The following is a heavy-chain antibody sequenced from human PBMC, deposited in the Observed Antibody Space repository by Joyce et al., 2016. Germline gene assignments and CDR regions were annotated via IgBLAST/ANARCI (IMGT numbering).Heavy chain of an antibody. CDR3: VRDYDTSGYSGGFDY. D-gene: IGHD3-22*01. CDR1: RYTFTKYA. CDR2: TSYDGHNN. V-gene: IGHV3-30*01. J-gene: IGHJ4*02. Sequence: QVQLVESGGGVVQPGRSLRLSCEASRYTFTKYAMHWVRQAPGRGLEWVAVTSYDGHNNCYADSVRGRFTISRDNSENTVHLQMNSLRPDDTAVYYCVRDYDTSGYSGGFDYWGQGTLVTVSS.